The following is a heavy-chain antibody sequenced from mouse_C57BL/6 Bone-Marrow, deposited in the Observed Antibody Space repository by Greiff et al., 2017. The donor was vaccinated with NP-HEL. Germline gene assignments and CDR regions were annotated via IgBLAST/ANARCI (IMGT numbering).Heavy chain of an antibody. CDR1: GYTFTSYW. CDR3: ARSYYGYGDY. D-gene: IGHD2-2*01. Sequence: QVQLQQPGAELVKPAASVKLSCKASGYTFTSYWMQWVKQRPGQGLEWIGEIDPSDSYTNYNQKFKGKATLTVDTSSNTAYLQLSSLTSEDTAIYYCARSYYGYGDYWGQGTTLTVSS. J-gene: IGHJ2*01. CDR2: IDPSDSYT. V-gene: IGHV1-50*01.